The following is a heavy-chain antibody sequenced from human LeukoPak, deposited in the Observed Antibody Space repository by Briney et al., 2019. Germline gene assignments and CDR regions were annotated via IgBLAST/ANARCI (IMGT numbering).Heavy chain of an antibody. J-gene: IGHJ4*02. CDR3: ERSPDILTGEKFDY. V-gene: IGHV1-2*02. CDR1: GYTFTGYY. D-gene: IGHD3-9*01. CDR2: INPNSGGT. Sequence: SVTVSCKASGYTFTGYYMHWVRQPPAQGLDWMGWINPNSGGTNYAQKFQDRVTMTRDTSISTVYMELSRLRSDDTAVYYCERSPDILTGEKFDYWGQGTLVTVSS.